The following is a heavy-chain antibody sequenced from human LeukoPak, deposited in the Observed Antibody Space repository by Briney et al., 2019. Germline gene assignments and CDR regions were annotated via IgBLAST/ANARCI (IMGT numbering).Heavy chain of an antibody. CDR3: ARQYYGSDY. Sequence: SETLSLTCAVSGVSFSNYYWSWIRQSPGKGLEWIGEINHSGYTNYNPSLRSRFTISIDTSRNQFSLKVTSVTAADTAIYYCARQYYGSDYWGQGTLVSASS. J-gene: IGHJ4*02. D-gene: IGHD3-3*01. V-gene: IGHV4-34*01. CDR1: GVSFSNYY. CDR2: INHSGYT.